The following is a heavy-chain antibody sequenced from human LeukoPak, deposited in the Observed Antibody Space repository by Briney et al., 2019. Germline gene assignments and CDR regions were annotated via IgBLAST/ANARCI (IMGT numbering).Heavy chain of an antibody. Sequence: PSETLSLTCTVSGGSISSYYWSWIRQPAGKGLEWIGRIYTSGSTNYNPSLKSRVTMSVDTSKNQFSLKLSSVTAADTAVYYCARGTYSSSWYSDGMDDWGQGTTVTVSS. J-gene: IGHJ6*02. D-gene: IGHD6-13*01. CDR3: ARGTYSSSWYSDGMDD. CDR1: GGSISSYY. CDR2: IYTSGST. V-gene: IGHV4-4*07.